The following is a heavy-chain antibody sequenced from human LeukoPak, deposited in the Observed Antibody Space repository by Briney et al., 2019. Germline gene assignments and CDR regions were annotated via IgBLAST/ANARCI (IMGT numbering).Heavy chain of an antibody. V-gene: IGHV4-59*01. Sequence: SETLSLTCTVSGGSISSYYWSWIRQPPGKGLEWIGYIYYSGSTNYNPSLKSRVTISVDTSKNQFSLKLSSVTAEDTAVYYCARGRDSSSWLYYFDYWGQGTLVTVSS. CDR1: GGSISSYY. J-gene: IGHJ4*02. CDR2: IYYSGST. CDR3: ARGRDSSSWLYYFDY. D-gene: IGHD6-13*01.